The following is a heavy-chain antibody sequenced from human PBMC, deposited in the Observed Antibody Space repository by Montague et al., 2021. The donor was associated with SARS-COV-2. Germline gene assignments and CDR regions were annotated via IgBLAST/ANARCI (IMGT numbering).Heavy chain of an antibody. CDR2: TQQNGIEK. J-gene: IGHJ4*02. CDR3: ARGDKDASGYYPYFFDF. Sequence: SLRLSCAASGFSFRNNWMSWVRQAPGKGLEWVAYTQQNGIEKYYVDSVKGRFTISRDNARNSLYLQMNGLRAEDTALYYCARGDKDASGYYPYFFDFWGQGTLVTVSS. V-gene: IGHV3-7*03. D-gene: IGHD3-22*01. CDR1: GFSFRNNW.